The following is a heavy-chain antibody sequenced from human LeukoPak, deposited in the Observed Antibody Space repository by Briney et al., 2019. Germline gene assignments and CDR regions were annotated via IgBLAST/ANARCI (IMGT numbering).Heavy chain of an antibody. CDR3: ARDSPLFGESYFDI. J-gene: IGHJ3*02. D-gene: IGHD3-10*01. Sequence: SETRSLTCTVSGYSISSGYYWGWIRQPPGKGLEWIGSIYHSGSTNYNPSLKSRVTISVDKSKNQFSLKLSSVTAADTAVYYCARDSPLFGESYFDIWGQGTMVTVSS. CDR1: GYSISSGYY. V-gene: IGHV4-38-2*02. CDR2: IYHSGST.